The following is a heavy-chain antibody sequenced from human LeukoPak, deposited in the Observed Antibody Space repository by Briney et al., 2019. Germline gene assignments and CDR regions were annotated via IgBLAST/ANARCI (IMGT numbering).Heavy chain of an antibody. CDR1: GYTFTGYY. CDR2: INPNSGGT. V-gene: IGHV1-2*02. Sequence: ASVKVSCKASGYTFTGYYMHWVRQAPRRELEWMGWINPNSGGTNYAQMFPGRVTMTRDTYISPAYMELSRLRSDDTAVYYCATEVRSHDMIVVVITTWLDPCGQGTLVTVSS. CDR3: ATEVRSHDMIVVVITTWLDP. J-gene: IGHJ5*02. D-gene: IGHD3-22*01.